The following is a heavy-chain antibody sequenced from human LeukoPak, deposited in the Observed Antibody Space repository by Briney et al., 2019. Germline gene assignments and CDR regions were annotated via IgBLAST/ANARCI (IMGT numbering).Heavy chain of an antibody. J-gene: IGHJ4*02. CDR3: ARDGPSGSYIHSDY. CDR2: ISSSGSTI. D-gene: IGHD1-26*01. V-gene: IGHV3-11*01. CDR1: VFTFSDYY. Sequence: GGALRLSCAASVFTFSDYYMSWIRQAQGKGLEGVSYISSSGSTIYYADSVKGRFTISRDNAKSSLYLQMNSLRAEDTAVYYCARDGPSGSYIHSDYWGQGTLVTVSS.